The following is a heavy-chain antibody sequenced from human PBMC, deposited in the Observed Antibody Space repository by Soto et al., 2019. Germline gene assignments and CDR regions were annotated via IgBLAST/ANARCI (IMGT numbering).Heavy chain of an antibody. CDR3: ARRPPCDAISCFYFDS. Sequence: PGGSLRLSCAATGFTFRSHAMSWVRQAPGKGLEWVSAISGSGGSAIYADSVKGRFTISRDNSKSTLYLQMNSLRAEDTAVYYCARRPPCDAISCFYFDSWGQGTLVTVSS. J-gene: IGHJ4*02. CDR1: GFTFRSHA. V-gene: IGHV3-23*01. CDR2: ISGSGGSA. D-gene: IGHD2-21*01.